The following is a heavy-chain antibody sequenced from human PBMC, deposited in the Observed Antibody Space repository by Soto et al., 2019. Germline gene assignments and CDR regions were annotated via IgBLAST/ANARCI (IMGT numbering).Heavy chain of an antibody. D-gene: IGHD3-22*01. J-gene: IGHJ4*02. CDR1: GGSISSYY. Sequence: SETLSLTCTVSGGSISSYYWSWIRQPPGKGLEWIGYIYYSGSTYYNPSLKSRVTISVDTSKNQFSLKLRSVTAADTAVYYCASDSSGYYYRFDYWGQGTLVTVSS. CDR2: IYYSGST. CDR3: ASDSSGYYYRFDY. V-gene: IGHV4-59*08.